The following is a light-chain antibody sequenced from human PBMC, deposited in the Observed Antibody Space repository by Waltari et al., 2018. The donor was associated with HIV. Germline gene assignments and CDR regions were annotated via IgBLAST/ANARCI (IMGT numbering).Light chain of an antibody. CDR1: SSDVGGYNY. CDR2: DVT. Sequence: QSALTQPRSVSGSPGQSVTISCTGTSSDVGGYNYVSWYQQHPGKAPKLMIYDVTKRPSGVPDRFSGSKSGNTASLTLAGLQAEDEADYFCCSYAGGYTLVFGGGTKLTVL. V-gene: IGLV2-11*01. J-gene: IGLJ3*02. CDR3: CSYAGGYTLV.